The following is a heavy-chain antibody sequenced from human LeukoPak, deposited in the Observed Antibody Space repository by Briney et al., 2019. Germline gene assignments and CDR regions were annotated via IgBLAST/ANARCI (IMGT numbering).Heavy chain of an antibody. CDR2: INPSGGST. CDR3: ARGRIAAAGRRTNWFDP. J-gene: IGHJ5*02. V-gene: IGHV1-46*01. Sequence: ASVKVSCKASGYTFTSYYMHWVRQAPGQGLEWMGIINPSGGSTSYAQKFQGRVTMTRDMSTSTVYMELSSLRSEDTAVYYCARGRIAAAGRRTNWFDPWGQGTVVTVSS. CDR1: GYTFTSYY. D-gene: IGHD6-13*01.